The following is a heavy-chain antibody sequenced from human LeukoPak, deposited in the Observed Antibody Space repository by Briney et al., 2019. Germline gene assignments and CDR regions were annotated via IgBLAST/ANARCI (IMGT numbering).Heavy chain of an antibody. J-gene: IGHJ4*02. Sequence: GGSLRLSCAASGFTFSSYSMNWVRQAPGKGLEWVSSISSSSSYIKYADSVKGRFTISRDNSKNTLYLQMNSLRAEDTAVYYCARGARKGDDYGGFFDYWGQGTLVTVSS. CDR3: ARGARKGDDYGGFFDY. V-gene: IGHV3-21*01. D-gene: IGHD4-23*01. CDR2: ISSSSSYI. CDR1: GFTFSSYS.